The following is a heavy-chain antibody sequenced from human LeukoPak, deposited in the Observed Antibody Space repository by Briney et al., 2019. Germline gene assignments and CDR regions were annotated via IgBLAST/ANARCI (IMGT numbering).Heavy chain of an antibody. D-gene: IGHD2-15*01. V-gene: IGHV4-4*07. CDR1: GGSISSYY. J-gene: IGHJ3*02. CDR3: ARDLVGAAIWAFDI. CDR2: IYTSGST. Sequence: KPSETLSLTCTASGGSISSYYWSWIPQPAGKGLEWIGRIYTSGSTNYNPSLKSRVIISVDKSKNQFSLKLSSVTAADTAVYYCARDLVGAAIWAFDIWGQGTMVTVSS.